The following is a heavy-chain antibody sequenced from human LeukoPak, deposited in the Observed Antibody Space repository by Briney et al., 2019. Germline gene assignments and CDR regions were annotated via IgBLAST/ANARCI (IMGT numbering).Heavy chain of an antibody. Sequence: ASVKVSCKASGYTFTSYYMHWVRQAPGQGLEWMGIINPSGGSTSYAQKFQGRVTITADKSTSTAYMELSSLRSEDTAVYYCARERYDSSGYYGGLQYLYYYYMDVWGKGTTVTVSS. CDR1: GYTFTSYY. CDR3: ARERYDSSGYYGGLQYLYYYYMDV. D-gene: IGHD3-22*01. J-gene: IGHJ6*03. CDR2: INPSGGST. V-gene: IGHV1-46*01.